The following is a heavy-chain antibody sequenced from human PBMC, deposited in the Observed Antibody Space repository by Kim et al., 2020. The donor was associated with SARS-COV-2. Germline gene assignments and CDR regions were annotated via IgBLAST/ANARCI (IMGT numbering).Heavy chain of an antibody. J-gene: IGHJ6*02. Sequence: YIDYAASAKGRFTISRDNAKSSLFLQMNSLRAEDTGVYYCARFEGYGMDVWGQGTTVTVSS. CDR2: YI. CDR3: ARFEGYGMDV. V-gene: IGHV3-21*01. D-gene: IGHD3-9*01.